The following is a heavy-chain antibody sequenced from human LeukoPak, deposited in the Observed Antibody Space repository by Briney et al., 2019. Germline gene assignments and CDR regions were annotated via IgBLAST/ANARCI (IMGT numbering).Heavy chain of an antibody. CDR2: ISGSGGST. CDR3: AKSLRNWNYVPFLGY. J-gene: IGHJ4*02. Sequence: GGSLRLSCAASGSTFSSYAMSWVRQAPGKGLEWVSAISGSGGSTYYADSVKGRFTISRDNSKNTLYLQMNSLRAEDTAVYYCAKSLRNWNYVPFLGYWGQGTLVTVSS. CDR1: GSTFSSYA. D-gene: IGHD1-7*01. V-gene: IGHV3-23*01.